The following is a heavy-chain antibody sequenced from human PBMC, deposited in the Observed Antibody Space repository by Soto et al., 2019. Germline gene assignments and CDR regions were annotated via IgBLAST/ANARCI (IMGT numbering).Heavy chain of an antibody. J-gene: IGHJ5*02. CDR2: INHSGST. V-gene: IGHV4-34*01. CDR1: GGSISSYY. CDR3: ARQEGGSSWTNWFDP. Sequence: SETLCLTSTFSGGSISSYYWSWIRPPLGKGLEWIGEINHSGSTNYNPSLKSRVTISVDTSKNQFSLKLSSVTAADTAVYYCARQEGGSSWTNWFDPWGQGTLVTVSS. D-gene: IGHD6-13*01.